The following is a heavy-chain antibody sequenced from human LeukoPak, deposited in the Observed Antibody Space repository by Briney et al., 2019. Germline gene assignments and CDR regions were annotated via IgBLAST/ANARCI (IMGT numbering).Heavy chain of an antibody. CDR1: GGTFSSYA. CDR3: ATASRGDYYYGMDV. CDR2: IIPIFGTA. Sequence: SVKVSCKASGGTFSSYAISWVRQAPGQGLEWMGGIIPIFGTANYAQKFQGRGTITADESTSTAYMELRSLRSEDTAVYYCATASRGDYYYGMDVWGKGTTVTVSS. J-gene: IGHJ6*04. V-gene: IGHV1-69*13. D-gene: IGHD3-10*01.